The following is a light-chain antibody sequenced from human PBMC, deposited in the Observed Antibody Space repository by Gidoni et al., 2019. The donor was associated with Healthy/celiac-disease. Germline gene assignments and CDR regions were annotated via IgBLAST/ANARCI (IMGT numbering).Light chain of an antibody. CDR1: ALPKQY. CDR2: KDS. V-gene: IGLV3-25*03. CDR3: QSADSSGTYRGV. J-gene: IGLJ2*01. Sequence: SYELTQPPPVSVSPGQTARITCSVDALPKQYAYWYQQKPGQAPVLVIYKDSERPSGIPERFSGSSSGTTVTLTISGVQAEDEADYYCQSADSSGTYRGVFGGGTKLTVL.